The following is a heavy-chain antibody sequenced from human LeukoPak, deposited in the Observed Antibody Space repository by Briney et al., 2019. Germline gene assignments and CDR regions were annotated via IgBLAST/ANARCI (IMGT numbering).Heavy chain of an antibody. J-gene: IGHJ4*02. V-gene: IGHV4-34*01. CDR3: ARAMSIAARLQTIFDY. CDR2: LNHVGRT. CDR1: GESFSDYY. D-gene: IGHD6-6*01. Sequence: SETLSLTCRVYGESFSDYYCAWIRQPPGKGLEWIGELNHVGRTTYNPALKSRVTISADTSKNQFSLKLSSVTAADTAVYYCARAMSIAARLQTIFDYWGQGTLVTVSS.